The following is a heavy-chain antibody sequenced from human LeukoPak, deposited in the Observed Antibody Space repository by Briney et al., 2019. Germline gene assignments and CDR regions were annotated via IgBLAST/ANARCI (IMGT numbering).Heavy chain of an antibody. CDR2: IYYSGST. CDR1: GGSISSSSYY. V-gene: IGHV4-39*07. J-gene: IGHJ3*02. CDR3: ARLGVAAAGNDAFDI. Sequence: PSETLSLTCTVSGGSISSSSYYWGWIRQPPGKGLEWIGSIYYSGSTYYNPSLKSRVTISVDTSKNQFSLKLSSVTAADTALYYCARLGVAAAGNDAFDIWGQGTMVTVSS. D-gene: IGHD6-13*01.